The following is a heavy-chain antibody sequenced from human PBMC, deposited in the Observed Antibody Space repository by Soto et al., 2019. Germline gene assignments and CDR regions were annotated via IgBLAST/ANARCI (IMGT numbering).Heavy chain of an antibody. CDR1: GFTLSNYG. V-gene: IGHV3-33*01. J-gene: IGHJ5*02. CDR3: ARDVGSSGSSRWFDT. Sequence: QVQLVESGGGVVQPGGSLRLSCVASGFTLSNYGMHWVRQAPGKGLEWVALIWYDGSTKYSPDSVKGRFSISRDNSKSALYLQVNSLRAEDTAVYYCARDVGSSGSSRWFDTWGQGTLVTVSS. CDR2: IWYDGSTK. D-gene: IGHD3-10*01.